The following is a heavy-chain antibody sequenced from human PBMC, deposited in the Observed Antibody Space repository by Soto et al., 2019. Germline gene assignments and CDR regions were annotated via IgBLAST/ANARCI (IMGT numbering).Heavy chain of an antibody. CDR3: ARRSCGGDCYSPNISLTFDY. CDR2: MNPNSGNT. D-gene: IGHD2-21*01. Sequence: ASVKVSCKASGYTFTSYDINWVRQATGQGLEWMGWMNPNSGNTGYAQKFQGRVTMTRNTSISTAYMELSSLRSEDTAVYYCARRSCGGDCYSPNISLTFDYWGQGTLVTVSS. V-gene: IGHV1-8*02. J-gene: IGHJ4*02. CDR1: GYTFTSYD.